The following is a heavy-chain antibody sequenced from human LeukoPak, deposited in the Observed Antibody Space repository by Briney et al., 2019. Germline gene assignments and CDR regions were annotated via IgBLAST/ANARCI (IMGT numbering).Heavy chain of an antibody. CDR2: IKSKTDGGTT. J-gene: IGHJ4*02. D-gene: IGHD3-3*01. V-gene: IGHV3-15*01. Sequence: SGGSLRLSCAASGFTFSNAWMSWVRQAPGKGLEWVGRIKSKTDGGTTDYAAPVKGRFTISRDDSKNTLYLQMNSLKTEDTAVYYCTTEGYDFWSAYDYWGQGTLVTVSS. CDR1: GFTFSNAW. CDR3: TTEGYDFWSAYDY.